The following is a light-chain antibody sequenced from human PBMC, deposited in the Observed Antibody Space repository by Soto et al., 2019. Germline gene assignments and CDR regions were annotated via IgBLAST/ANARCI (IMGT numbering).Light chain of an antibody. CDR2: EVS. V-gene: IGLV2-18*02. CDR1: SSDVGSYNR. Sequence: QSALTQPPSVSGSPGQSVTISCTGTSSDVGSYNRVSWYQQPPGTAPKLMIYEVSNRPSGVPDRFSGSKSGNTASLTISGLQAEDEADYYCSSYTSSNLYVFGTGTKVTVL. CDR3: SSYTSSNLYV. J-gene: IGLJ1*01.